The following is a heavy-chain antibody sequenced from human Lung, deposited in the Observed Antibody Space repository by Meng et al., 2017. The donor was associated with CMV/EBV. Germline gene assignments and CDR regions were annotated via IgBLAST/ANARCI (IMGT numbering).Heavy chain of an antibody. Sequence: PXTLSPTCTVSGGSTSSHYWSWIRQPPGKGLEWIGYTYYSGSTNYNPSLKSRVTISVDTSKSQFSLELSSVTAADTAVYYCARDGSLGYFDYLGQGTLATFSS. CDR3: ARDGSLGYFDY. CDR1: GGSTSSHY. CDR2: TYYSGST. J-gene: IGHJ4*02. V-gene: IGHV4-59*11. D-gene: IGHD5-12*01.